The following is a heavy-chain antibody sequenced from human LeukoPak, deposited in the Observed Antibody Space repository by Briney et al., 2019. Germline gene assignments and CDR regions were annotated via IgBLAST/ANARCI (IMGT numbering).Heavy chain of an antibody. J-gene: IGHJ4*02. V-gene: IGHV3-23*01. CDR1: GVTLRNYA. Sequence: PGGSLRLSCAASGVTLRNYAMTWIRQAPGKGLQWVSVISGDGESTYYADSVRGRFTISRDNSKNTMYLQMNNLRAEDTAIYYCAKDRDCSSTGCYDFANWGQGTLVTVSS. D-gene: IGHD2-2*01. CDR2: ISGDGEST. CDR3: AKDRDCSSTGCYDFAN.